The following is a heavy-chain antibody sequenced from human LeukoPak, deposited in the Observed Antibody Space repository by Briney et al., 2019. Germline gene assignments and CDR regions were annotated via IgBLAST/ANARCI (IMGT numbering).Heavy chain of an antibody. CDR3: ARDLTTDMLSGHYDAFDI. CDR1: GGSLSSHY. CDR2: IYNSVST. D-gene: IGHD5-18*01. V-gene: IGHV4-4*07. Sequence: SETLSLTCAVSGGSLSSHYWNWIRQAAGKGLEWIGRIYNSVSTNYNPSLKSRVTMSVDTSKNQLSLKLSSVTAADTAVYYCARDLTTDMLSGHYDAFDIWGQGTVVTVSS. J-gene: IGHJ3*02.